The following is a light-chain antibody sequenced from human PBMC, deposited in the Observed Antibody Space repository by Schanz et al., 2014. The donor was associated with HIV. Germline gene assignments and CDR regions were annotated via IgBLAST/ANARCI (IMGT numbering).Light chain of an antibody. V-gene: IGKV1-39*01. CDR1: QSISSY. Sequence: DIQMTQSPSSLSASVGDRVTITCRASQSISSYLNWYQQKPGKAPKLLIYAASSLQSGVPSRFSGSGSGTDFTLTITTLQPEDFATYYCQQYDTYPYTFGQGTTLELK. CDR2: AAS. J-gene: IGKJ2*01. CDR3: QQYDTYPYT.